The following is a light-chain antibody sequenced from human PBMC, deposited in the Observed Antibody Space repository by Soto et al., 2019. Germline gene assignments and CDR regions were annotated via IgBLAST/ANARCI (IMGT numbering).Light chain of an antibody. CDR2: DDN. V-gene: IGLV1-51*01. CDR1: SSNIGGNS. J-gene: IGLJ1*01. Sequence: HSVLTKPPSVSPSPGQKVTIFCFGSSSNIGGNSVSWYQQLPGTAPKLLIYDDNKRPAGIPERFSGSNSGNTATLTIGRVEAGDEADYYCQVWDPFSDHLFVFGRGTKV. CDR3: QVWDPFSDHLFV.